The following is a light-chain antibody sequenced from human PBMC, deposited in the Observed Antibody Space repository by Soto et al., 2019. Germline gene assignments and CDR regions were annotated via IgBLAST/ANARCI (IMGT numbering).Light chain of an antibody. V-gene: IGLV2-14*03. Sequence: QSALTQPASVSGSPGQSIAISCTGTSSDVGGYIYVSWYQQHPGKAPKLIIYGVTNRPSGVSDRFSGSKSGNTASLTISGLQAEDETDYYCCSYTSSGTYVFGTGTKVTVL. CDR3: CSYTSSGTYV. J-gene: IGLJ1*01. CDR1: SSDVGGYIY. CDR2: GVT.